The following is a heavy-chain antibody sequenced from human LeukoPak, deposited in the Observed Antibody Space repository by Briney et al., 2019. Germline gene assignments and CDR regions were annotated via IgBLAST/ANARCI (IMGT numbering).Heavy chain of an antibody. V-gene: IGHV4-39*07. CDR3: ARGVDYYGV. CDR2: IYYGERT. D-gene: IGHD3-10*01. Sequence: SETLSLTCTVSGGSINTNPYYWGWIRQPPGKGLEWIGAIYYGERTYSNPSLKSRVTISVDTSKKQFSLKLSSVTAADTAVYYCARGVDYYGVWGQGTLVTVSS. J-gene: IGHJ4*02. CDR1: GGSINTNPYY.